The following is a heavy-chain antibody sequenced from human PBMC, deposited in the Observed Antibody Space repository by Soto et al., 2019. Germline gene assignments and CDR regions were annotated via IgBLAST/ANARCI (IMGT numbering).Heavy chain of an antibody. CDR3: ARGTKGAGGWYFDL. J-gene: IGHJ2*01. CDR2: ISAIVYNDAK. Sequence: QVQVVQSEVAVRRPGASVRVSCKASGFTLDNHAMSWVRQAPGQGLEWMGWISAIVYNDAKNYARKFLGRLTMTRDTSPNEVYWDLRSLTSDDTAVYYCARGTKGAGGWYFDLWGRGTLVVVSS. D-gene: IGHD3-10*01. V-gene: IGHV1-18*01. CDR1: GFTLDNHA.